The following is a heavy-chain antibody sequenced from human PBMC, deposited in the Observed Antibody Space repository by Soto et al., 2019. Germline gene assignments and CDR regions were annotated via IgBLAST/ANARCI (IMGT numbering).Heavy chain of an antibody. CDR1: GFTFSSYG. J-gene: IGHJ6*02. CDR3: AKCRLRRIRFLEWWPLELYGMAV. D-gene: IGHD3-3*01. Sequence: PGGSLRLSCAASGFTFSSYGMHWVRQAPGKGLEWVAVISYDGSNKYYADSVKGRFTISRDNSKKTLYLQMNSLRAEDTAVYYCAKCRLRRIRFLEWWPLELYGMAVWVLGTTVTVS. V-gene: IGHV3-30*18. CDR2: ISYDGSNK.